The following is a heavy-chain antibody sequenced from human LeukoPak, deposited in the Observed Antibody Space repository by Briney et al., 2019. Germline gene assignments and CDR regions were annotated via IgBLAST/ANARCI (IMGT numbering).Heavy chain of an antibody. CDR3: AREGRDLNALDI. J-gene: IGHJ3*02. D-gene: IGHD3-10*01. CDR2: ISSRSSNK. V-gene: IGHV3-11*04. Sequence: PGGSLRLSCAASGFTFSNHYMSWIRQAPGKGLVWVSYISSRSSNKYYADSVKGRFTISRDNAKNSLYLQMDSLRVEDTAVYYCAREGRDLNALDIWGQGTMVTVSP. CDR1: GFTFSNHY.